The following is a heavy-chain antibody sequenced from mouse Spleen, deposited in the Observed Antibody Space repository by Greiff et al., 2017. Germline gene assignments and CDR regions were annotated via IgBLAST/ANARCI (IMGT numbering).Heavy chain of an antibody. CDR3: ARALGSSIFDY. V-gene: IGHV1-61*01. CDR2: IYPSDSET. Sequence: QVQLQQPGAELVRPGSSVKLSCKASGYTFTSYWMDWVKQRPGQGLEWIGNIYPSDSETHYNQKFKDKATLTVDKSSSTAYMQLSSLTSEDSAVYYSARALGSSIFDYWGQGTTLTVSS. D-gene: IGHD1-1*01. J-gene: IGHJ2*01. CDR1: GYTFTSYW.